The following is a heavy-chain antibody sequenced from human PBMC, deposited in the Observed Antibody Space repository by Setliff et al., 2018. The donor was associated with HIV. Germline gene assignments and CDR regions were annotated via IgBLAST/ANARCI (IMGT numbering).Heavy chain of an antibody. CDR2: VYYSGST. CDR3: ARSVPDSAYRPTDY. CDR1: GDSISSVGYY. D-gene: IGHD3-22*01. Sequence: SETLSLTCTVSGDSISSVGYYWSWIRQHPGKGLEWIGYVYYSGSTYYNPSLKSRLTISVDTSKNQFSLKLSSVTAADTAVYYCARSVPDSAYRPTDYWGQGTQVTVSS. V-gene: IGHV4-31*03. J-gene: IGHJ4*02.